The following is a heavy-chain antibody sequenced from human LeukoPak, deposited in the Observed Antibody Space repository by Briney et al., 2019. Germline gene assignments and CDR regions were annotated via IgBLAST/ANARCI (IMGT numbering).Heavy chain of an antibody. CDR2: IYTSGST. CDR1: GGSISSYY. J-gene: IGHJ4*02. V-gene: IGHV4-4*07. CDR3: ASSRSSGSYYTFDY. D-gene: IGHD3-22*01. Sequence: SETLSLTXTVSGGSISSYYWSWIGQPAGKGLEWIGRIYTSGSTNYNPSLKSRVTMSVDTSKNQFSLKLSSVTAADTAVYYCASSRSSGSYYTFDYWGQGTLVTVSS.